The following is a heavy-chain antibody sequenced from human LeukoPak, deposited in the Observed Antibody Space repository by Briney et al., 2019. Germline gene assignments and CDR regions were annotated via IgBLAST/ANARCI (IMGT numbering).Heavy chain of an antibody. J-gene: IGHJ4*02. CDR2: IYYSGST. V-gene: IGHV4-39*07. D-gene: IGHD3-22*01. Sequence: SETLSLTCTVSGGSIGSSSYYWGWIRQPPGKGLEWIGSIYYSGSTYYNPSLKSRVTISVDTSKNQFSLKLSSVTAADTAVYYCARVPRAYYYDSSGYPYWGQGTLVTVSS. CDR3: ARVPRAYYYDSSGYPY. CDR1: GGSIGSSSYY.